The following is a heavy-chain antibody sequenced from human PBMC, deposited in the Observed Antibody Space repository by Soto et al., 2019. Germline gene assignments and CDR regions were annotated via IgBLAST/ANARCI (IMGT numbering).Heavy chain of an antibody. D-gene: IGHD1-26*01. CDR2: ISYDGSNK. Sequence: GGSLRLSCAASGFTFSSYGMHWVRQAPGKGLEWVAVISYDGSNKYYADSVKGRFTISRDNSKNTLYLQMNSLRAEDTAVYYCAKVPSGSYFSAFDIWGQGTMVTVSS. CDR1: GFTFSSYG. V-gene: IGHV3-30*18. CDR3: AKVPSGSYFSAFDI. J-gene: IGHJ3*02.